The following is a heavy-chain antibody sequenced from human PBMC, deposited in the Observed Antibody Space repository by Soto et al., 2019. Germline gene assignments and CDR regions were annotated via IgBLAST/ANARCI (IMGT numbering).Heavy chain of an antibody. V-gene: IGHV3-15*01. J-gene: IGHJ4*02. CDR1: GLTFSTAW. D-gene: IGHD4-4*01. CDR3: TTDPGNYEVF. CDR2: SKSINDGGTT. Sequence: PGGSLRLSCAASGLTFSTAWMSWVRQAPGKGLEWVGRSKSINDGGTTDYAAPVKGRFTISRDDSKNTLFLQMNSLKSEDTALYYCTTDPGNYEVFWGQGTQVTVSS.